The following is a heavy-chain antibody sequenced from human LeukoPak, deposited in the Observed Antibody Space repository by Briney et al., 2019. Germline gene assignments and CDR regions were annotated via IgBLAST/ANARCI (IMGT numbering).Heavy chain of an antibody. CDR3: ARDHNWGFDY. D-gene: IGHD7-27*01. V-gene: IGHV3-21*05. J-gene: IGHJ4*02. CDR1: GFTFSSFS. Sequence: GGSLRLSCAASGFTFSSFSMNWVRQAPGKGLEWVSHISSTSDIYYADSVKGRFTISRDNAKNSLYLQMSSLRAEDTAVYYCARDHNWGFDYWGQGTLVTVSS. CDR2: ISSTSDI.